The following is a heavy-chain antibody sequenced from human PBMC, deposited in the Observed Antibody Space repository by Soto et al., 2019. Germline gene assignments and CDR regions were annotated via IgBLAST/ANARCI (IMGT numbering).Heavy chain of an antibody. Sequence: QVQLVQSGAEVKKPGSSVKVSCKASGGTFSSYIISWVRQAPGQGLEWMGRIIPILGIANYAQKFQGRVTITADKPRSTAYMELSSLRSGDTVVYYCARFPQTAIVGAAYFDYWGQGTLVTVSS. CDR2: IIPILGIA. V-gene: IGHV1-69*02. D-gene: IGHD1-26*01. J-gene: IGHJ4*02. CDR3: ARFPQTAIVGAAYFDY. CDR1: GGTFSSYI.